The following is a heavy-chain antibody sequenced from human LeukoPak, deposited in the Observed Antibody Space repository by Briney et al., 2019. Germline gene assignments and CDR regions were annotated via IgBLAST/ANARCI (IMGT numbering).Heavy chain of an antibody. V-gene: IGHV1-2*02. CDR2: INPNSGGT. CDR1: GYTFTGYY. CDR3: ARVPKTNIAVAVILFNP. J-gene: IGHJ5*02. D-gene: IGHD6-19*01. Sequence: ASVKVSCKASGYTFTGYYMHWVRQAPGQGLEWMGWINPNSGGTNYAQKFQGRVTLTRDTSISTAYMELSRLRYDDTAVYYCARVPKTNIAVAVILFNPWGKETRFTVSS.